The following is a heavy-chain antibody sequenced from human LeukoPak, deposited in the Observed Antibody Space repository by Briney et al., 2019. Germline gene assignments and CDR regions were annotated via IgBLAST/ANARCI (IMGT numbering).Heavy chain of an antibody. V-gene: IGHV4-59*01. CDR2: IHYSGST. CDR1: GGSISSYY. CDR3: ARVTGYVIEDYFDY. Sequence: SETLSLTCTVSGGSISSYYWSWIRQPPGKRLEWIGYIHYSGSTNYNPSLRGRVTISLDMSKNQFSLKLRSVTAADTAVYYCARVTGYVIEDYFDYWGQGTLVTVSS. D-gene: IGHD3-22*01. J-gene: IGHJ4*02.